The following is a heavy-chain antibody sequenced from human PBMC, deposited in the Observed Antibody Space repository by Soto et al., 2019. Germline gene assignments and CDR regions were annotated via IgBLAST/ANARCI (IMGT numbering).Heavy chain of an antibody. CDR3: ASLFRRGDSVDY. CDR1: GFICSDHY. D-gene: IGHD2-21*02. V-gene: IGHV3-72*01. Sequence: GGSLRLSCAASGFICSDHYMDWVRQSPGKELEWVGRIRDRGQGDTTEYAASVRGRFTISRDDSKNSLYLQMQSLKTEDTAVYYCASLFRRGDSVDYWGQGTLVTVSS. J-gene: IGHJ4*02. CDR2: IRDRGQGDTT.